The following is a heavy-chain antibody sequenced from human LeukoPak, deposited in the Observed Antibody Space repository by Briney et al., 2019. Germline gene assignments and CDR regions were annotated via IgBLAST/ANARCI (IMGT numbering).Heavy chain of an antibody. J-gene: IGHJ4*02. D-gene: IGHD2-2*03. CDR1: GGSFSNDY. CDR3: ARASEGIGFFDY. CDR2: IYHNGKT. Sequence: PSETLSLTCTVSGGSFSNDYWSWIRQPPGKGLEWIGYIYHNGKTNYNPSLTSRLTISLDTSKTQFSLNLISMTAADTAIYYCARASEGIGFFDYWGQGILVTVSS. V-gene: IGHV4-59*01.